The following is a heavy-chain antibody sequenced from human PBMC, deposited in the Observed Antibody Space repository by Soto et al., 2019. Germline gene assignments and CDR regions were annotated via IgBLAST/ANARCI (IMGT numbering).Heavy chain of an antibody. D-gene: IGHD3-3*01. CDR1: GFTFSSYW. Sequence: PGGSLRLSCAASGFTFSSYWMSWVRQAPGKGLEGVANIKQDGSEKYYVDSVKGRFTISRDNAKNSLYLQMNSLRAEDTAVHYCARDGYDFWSGYYDLYYFDYWGQGTLVTVSS. J-gene: IGHJ4*02. CDR3: ARDGYDFWSGYYDLYYFDY. CDR2: IKQDGSEK. V-gene: IGHV3-7*01.